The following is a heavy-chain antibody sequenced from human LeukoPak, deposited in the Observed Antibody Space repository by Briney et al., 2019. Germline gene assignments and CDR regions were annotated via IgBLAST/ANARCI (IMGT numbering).Heavy chain of an antibody. V-gene: IGHV3-23*01. J-gene: IGHJ4*02. CDR2: ISGSGGST. Sequence: GGSLRLPCAASGFAFSGCAMSWVRQAPGKGLEWVSAISGSGGSTYYADSVKGRFTISRDNSKNTLYLQMNSLRAEDTAVYYCANILSGYPDYWGQGTLVTVSS. D-gene: IGHD3-9*01. CDR1: GFAFSGCA. CDR3: ANILSGYPDY.